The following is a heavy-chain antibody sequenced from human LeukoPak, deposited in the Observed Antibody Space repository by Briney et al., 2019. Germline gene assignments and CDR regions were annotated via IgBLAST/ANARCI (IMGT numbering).Heavy chain of an antibody. J-gene: IGHJ6*03. CDR1: GFTFTGNS. Sequence: GGSLRLSCAASGFTFTGNSMHWVRQGPGKGLVWVARIHRDGGMTRYADSVEGRFTISRDNAKNTLYLQMNSLRAEDTAVYYCAKGATYMDVWGKGTTVTVSS. CDR2: IHRDGGMT. D-gene: IGHD1-1*01. CDR3: AKGATYMDV. V-gene: IGHV3-74*01.